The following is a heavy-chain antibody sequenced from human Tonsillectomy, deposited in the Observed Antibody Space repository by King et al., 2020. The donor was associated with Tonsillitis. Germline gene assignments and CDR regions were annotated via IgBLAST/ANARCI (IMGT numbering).Heavy chain of an antibody. CDR1: VGSISSGSYY. Sequence: QLQESGPGLVKPSQTLSLTCTVSVGSISSGSYYWSWIRQPAGKGLEWIGRIYTSGGTNYNPALKSRVTISVDTSKNQFSLKLSSVTAADTAVYYCARSRGSYYGACFDYWGQGTLVTVSS. J-gene: IGHJ4*02. V-gene: IGHV4-61*02. CDR2: IYTSGGT. CDR3: ARSRGSYYGACFDY. D-gene: IGHD1-26*01.